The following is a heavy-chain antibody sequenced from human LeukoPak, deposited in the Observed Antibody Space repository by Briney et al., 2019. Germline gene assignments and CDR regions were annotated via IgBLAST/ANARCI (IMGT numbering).Heavy chain of an antibody. J-gene: IGHJ6*03. CDR3: AGGPRIAAAGFRLAYYYYMDV. D-gene: IGHD6-13*01. CDR2: IIPIFGTA. CDR1: GGTFSIYA. Sequence: GASVKVSCKPSGGTFSIYATSWVRQAPGQGLECMGGIIPIFGTANYAQKFQGRVTITTDKSTSTSYLELSSLRSEDTAVYYCAGGPRIAAAGFRLAYYYYMDVWGKETTVTVPS. V-gene: IGHV1-69*05.